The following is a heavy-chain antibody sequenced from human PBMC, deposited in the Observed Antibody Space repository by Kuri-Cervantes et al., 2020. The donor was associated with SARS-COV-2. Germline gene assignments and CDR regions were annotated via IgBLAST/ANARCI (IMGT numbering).Heavy chain of an antibody. D-gene: IGHD1-20*01. V-gene: IGHV3-64D*06. CDR1: GFTFSTHA. Sequence: GGSLRLSCSASGFTFSTHAMHWVRQALGKGLEYVSGLDGNGHMIYYADSVKGRFTISRDNSKSTVYLQMSSLGAEDTALYYCVEDLTGYWAFDYWGQGTLVTVSS. J-gene: IGHJ4*02. CDR3: VEDLTGYWAFDY. CDR2: LDGNGHMI.